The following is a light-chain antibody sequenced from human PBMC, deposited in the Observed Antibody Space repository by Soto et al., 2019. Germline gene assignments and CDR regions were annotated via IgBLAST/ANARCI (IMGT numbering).Light chain of an antibody. CDR1: QSVSSSS. CDR3: QQFGSSRT. Sequence: EIVLTQSPGTLSLSPGERATLSCRPSQSVSSSSLAWYQQKPGQAPRLLIYDASSRATGIPERFSGSGSGTDFTLTVSRLEPEDFAVYYCQQFGSSRTFGQGTKV. V-gene: IGKV3-20*01. J-gene: IGKJ1*01. CDR2: DAS.